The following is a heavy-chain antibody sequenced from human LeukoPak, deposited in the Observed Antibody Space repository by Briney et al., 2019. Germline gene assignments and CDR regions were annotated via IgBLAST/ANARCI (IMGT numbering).Heavy chain of an antibody. J-gene: IGHJ3*02. CDR3: ARDYSTLAYCGGDCYPDAFDI. Sequence: GGSLRLSCAASGFTFSSYSMNWVRQAPGKGLEGVSSISSSSSYIYYADSVKGRFTISRDNAKNSLYLQMNSLRAEDTAVYYCARDYSTLAYCGGDCYPDAFDIWGQGTMVTVSS. CDR1: GFTFSSYS. D-gene: IGHD2-21*02. CDR2: ISSSSSYI. V-gene: IGHV3-21*01.